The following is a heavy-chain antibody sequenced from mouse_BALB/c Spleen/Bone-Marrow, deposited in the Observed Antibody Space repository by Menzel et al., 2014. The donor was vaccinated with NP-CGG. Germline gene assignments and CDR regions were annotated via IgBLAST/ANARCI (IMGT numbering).Heavy chain of an antibody. J-gene: IGHJ4*01. CDR3: ARGTPYAMDY. CDR1: GFNIKDTY. V-gene: IGHV14-3*02. D-gene: IGHD2-14*01. Sequence: EGQLQQSGAELVKPGASVKLSCTASGFNIKDTYMHWVKQRPEQGLEWIGRIDPANGNTKYDPKFQGKATITADTSSNTAYLQLSSLTSEDTSVYYCARGTPYAMDYWGQGTSVTVSS. CDR2: IDPANGNT.